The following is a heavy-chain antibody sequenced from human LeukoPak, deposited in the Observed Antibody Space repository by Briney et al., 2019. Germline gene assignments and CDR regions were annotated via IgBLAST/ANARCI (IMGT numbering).Heavy chain of an antibody. CDR1: GGSISSGGYY. CDR3: ARDKSASINWFDP. D-gene: IGHD2/OR15-2a*01. J-gene: IGHJ5*02. CDR2: IYYSGST. Sequence: PSQTLSLTCTVSGGSISSGGYYWSWIRQHPGKGLEWIGYIYYSGSTYYNPSLKSRVTISVDTSKNQFSLKLSSVTAADTAVYYCARDKSASINWFDPWGQGTLVTVSS. V-gene: IGHV4-31*03.